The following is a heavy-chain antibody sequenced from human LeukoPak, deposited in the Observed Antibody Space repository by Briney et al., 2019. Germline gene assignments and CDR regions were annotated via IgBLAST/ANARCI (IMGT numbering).Heavy chain of an antibody. V-gene: IGHV3-11*01. Sequence: PGGSLRLSCAASGFTFSDYYMSWIRQAPGKGLEWVSYISSSGSITYYADSVKGRFTISRDNAKNSLYLQMNSLRAEDTAVYYCARVDTAMVNYFDYWGQGTLVTVSS. J-gene: IGHJ4*02. CDR1: GFTFSDYY. D-gene: IGHD5-18*01. CDR3: ARVDTAMVNYFDY. CDR2: ISSSGSIT.